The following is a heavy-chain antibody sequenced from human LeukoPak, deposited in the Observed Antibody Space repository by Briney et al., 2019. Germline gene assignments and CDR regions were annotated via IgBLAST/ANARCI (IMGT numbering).Heavy chain of an antibody. CDR1: GGSISSSSYY. J-gene: IGHJ3*02. V-gene: IGHV4-39*01. CDR2: IYYSGST. D-gene: IGHD3-22*01. Sequence: PSETLTLTCTVSGGSISSSSYYWGWIRQPPGKGLEWIGSIYYSGSTYYNPSLKSRVTISVDTSKNQFSLKLSSVTAADTAVYYCARHGITMMLVPYAFDIWGQGTMVTVSS. CDR3: ARHGITMMLVPYAFDI.